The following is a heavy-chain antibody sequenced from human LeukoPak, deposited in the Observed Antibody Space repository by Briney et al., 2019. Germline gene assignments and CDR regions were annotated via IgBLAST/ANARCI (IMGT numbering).Heavy chain of an antibody. Sequence: ASVKVSFKASGYTFTCYYMHWVRQAPGQGLEWMGWINPNSGGTNYAQKFQGRVTMTRDTSISTAYMELSRLRSDDTAVYYCARDMVQGVYDAFDIWGQGTMVTVSS. V-gene: IGHV1-2*02. J-gene: IGHJ3*02. CDR3: ARDMVQGVYDAFDI. CDR2: INPNSGGT. CDR1: GYTFTCYY. D-gene: IGHD3-10*01.